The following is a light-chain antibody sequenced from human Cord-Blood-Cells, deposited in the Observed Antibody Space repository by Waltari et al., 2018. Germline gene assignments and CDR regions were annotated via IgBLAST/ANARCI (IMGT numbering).Light chain of an antibody. Sequence: SSELTQDPAVSVALGQTVRTTCQGDSLRSYYATWYQQKPGQAPVLGTYGKNNRPAGLPDRFSGSSSGTTASLSLPGAQAEDGADYYCSSRDRSGNHLVSGRRTKLTGL. CDR3: SSRDRSGNHLV. CDR1: SLRSYY. V-gene: IGLV3-19*01. CDR2: GKN. J-gene: IGLJ3*02.